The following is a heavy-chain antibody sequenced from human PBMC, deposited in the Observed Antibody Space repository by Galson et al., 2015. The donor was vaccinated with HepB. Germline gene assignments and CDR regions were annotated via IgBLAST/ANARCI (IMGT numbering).Heavy chain of an antibody. D-gene: IGHD3-3*01. V-gene: IGHV3-30-3*01. CDR3: ARDGSPLRFLEWLPEPTYYFDY. Sequence: SLRLSCAASGFTFSSYAMHWVRQAPGKGLEWVAVISYDGSNKYYADSVKGRFTISRDNSKNTLYLQMNSLRAEDTAVYYCARDGSPLRFLEWLPEPTYYFDYWGQGTLVTVSS. CDR1: GFTFSSYA. J-gene: IGHJ4*01. CDR2: ISYDGSNK.